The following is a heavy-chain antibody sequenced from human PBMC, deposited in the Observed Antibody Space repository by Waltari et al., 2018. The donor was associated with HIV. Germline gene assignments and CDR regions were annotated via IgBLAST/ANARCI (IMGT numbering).Heavy chain of an antibody. J-gene: IGHJ5*02. CDR2: IYPDDADT. CDR1: GFNFTNSW. CDR3: ARHRLGRSWFDP. V-gene: IGHV5-51*01. Sequence: EVQLEQSGAEVKKPGASLKISCKASGFNFTNSWIAWVRQTPGKGLEWMGIIYPDDADTRHSPSFEGHVTISADKSTTTAYLQWTSLRASDSGIYYCARHRLGRSWFDPWGQGTLVTVAS. D-gene: IGHD6-6*01.